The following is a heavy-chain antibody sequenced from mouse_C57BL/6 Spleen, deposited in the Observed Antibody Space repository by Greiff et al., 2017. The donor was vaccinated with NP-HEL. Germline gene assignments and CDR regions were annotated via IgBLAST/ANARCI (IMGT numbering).Heavy chain of an antibody. V-gene: IGHV5-4*01. CDR2: ISDGGSYT. J-gene: IGHJ2*01. Sequence: EVKLMESGGGLVKPGGSLKLSCAASGFTFSSYAMSWVRQTPEKRLEWVATISDGGSYTYYPDNVKGRFTISRDNAKNNLYLQMSHLKSEDTAMYYCAREGITTVVAPSVDYWGQGTTLTVAS. D-gene: IGHD1-1*01. CDR1: GFTFSSYA. CDR3: AREGITTVVAPSVDY.